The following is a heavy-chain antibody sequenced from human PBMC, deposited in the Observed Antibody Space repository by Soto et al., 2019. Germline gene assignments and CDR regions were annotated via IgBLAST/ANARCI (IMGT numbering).Heavy chain of an antibody. Sequence: SETLSLTCTVSGGSFRSSVYFWAWVRQPPGKGLEWIASISDTETTYCNPSLKGRVALSVDASMKQFYLRLRAVTAADTAVYYCARLSYDFWSGFYRPGFDFWGQGILVTVSS. CDR3: ARLSYDFWSGFYRPGFDF. D-gene: IGHD3-3*01. CDR1: GGSFRSSVYF. J-gene: IGHJ4*02. V-gene: IGHV4-39*01. CDR2: ISDTETT.